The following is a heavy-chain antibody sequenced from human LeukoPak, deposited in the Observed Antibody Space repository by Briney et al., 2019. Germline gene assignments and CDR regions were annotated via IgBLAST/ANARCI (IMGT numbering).Heavy chain of an antibody. D-gene: IGHD2-15*01. CDR2: ISGSGGST. CDR3: AKDRYCSGGSCSGDFDY. Sequence: GGSLRLSCAASGFTFSSYAMSWVRQAPGKGLEWVSGISGSGGSTYYADSVKGRFTISRDTSKNTLYLQMNSLRVEDTALYYCAKDRYCSGGSCSGDFDYWGQGTLVTVSS. V-gene: IGHV3-23*01. CDR1: GFTFSSYA. J-gene: IGHJ4*02.